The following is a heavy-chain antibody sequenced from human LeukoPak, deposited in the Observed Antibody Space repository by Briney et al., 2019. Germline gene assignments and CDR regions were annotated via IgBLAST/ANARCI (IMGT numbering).Heavy chain of an antibody. CDR1: GFTFSNYA. CDR2: ISGSGGST. V-gene: IGHV3-23*01. Sequence: GGSLRLSCAASGFTFSNYAMNWVRQAPGKGLEWVSAISGSGGSTYYADSVKGRFTISRDNSKNTLYLQMNSLRAEDTAVYYCAKQFQAYCGGDCYKPVYYFDYWGQGTLVTVSS. CDR3: AKQFQAYCGGDCYKPVYYFDY. J-gene: IGHJ4*02. D-gene: IGHD2-21*02.